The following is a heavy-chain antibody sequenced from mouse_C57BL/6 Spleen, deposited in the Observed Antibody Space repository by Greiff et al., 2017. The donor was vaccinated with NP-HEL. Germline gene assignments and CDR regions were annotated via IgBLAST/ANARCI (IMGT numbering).Heavy chain of an antibody. CDR2: IDPNSGGT. CDR1: GYTFTSYW. J-gene: IGHJ2*01. D-gene: IGHD2-3*01. CDR3: AGLYDGYQSFYYFDY. V-gene: IGHV1-72*01. Sequence: QVQLKQPGAELVKPGASVKLSCKASGYTFTSYWMHWVKQRPGRGLEWIGRIDPNSGGTKYNEKFKSKATLTVDKPSSTTYMQLSSLTSEDSAVYYCAGLYDGYQSFYYFDYWGKGTTLTVSS.